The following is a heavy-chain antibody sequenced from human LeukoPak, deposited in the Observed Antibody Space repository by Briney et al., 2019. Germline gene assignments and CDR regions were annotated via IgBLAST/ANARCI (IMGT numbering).Heavy chain of an antibody. D-gene: IGHD3-22*01. CDR1: GFFFSNNA. V-gene: IGHV3-23*01. CDR3: AKFYDSSALSYFDY. CDR2: ISGSGGST. Sequence: GGSLRLSCAASGFFFSNNAMSWVRQAPGKGLEWVSAISGSGGSTYYADSVKGRFTISRDNSKNTLYLQMNSLRAEDTAVYYCAKFYDSSALSYFDYWGQGTLVTVSS. J-gene: IGHJ4*02.